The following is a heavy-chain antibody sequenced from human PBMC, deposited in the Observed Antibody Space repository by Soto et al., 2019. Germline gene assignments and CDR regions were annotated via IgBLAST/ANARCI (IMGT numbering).Heavy chain of an antibody. Sequence: PSETLSLTCTLSGVSITSGAYYWTWVRQHPGKGLGWIGYIYYNGNTYFSPSLKSRLTISIDTSKNQFSLKLSSVTAADTAMYYCARARLRAVYAFDFWGQGTMVTVSS. CDR2: IYYNGNT. J-gene: IGHJ3*01. CDR3: ARARLRAVYAFDF. V-gene: IGHV4-31*03. D-gene: IGHD4-17*01. CDR1: GVSITSGAYY.